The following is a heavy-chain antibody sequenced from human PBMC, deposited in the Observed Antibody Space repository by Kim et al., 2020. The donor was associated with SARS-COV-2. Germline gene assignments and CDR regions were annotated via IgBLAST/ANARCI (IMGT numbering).Heavy chain of an antibody. CDR2: INPNTGGT. CDR3: AKARGPYSSSSGFDP. J-gene: IGHJ5*02. D-gene: IGHD6-6*01. V-gene: IGHV1-2*06. CDR1: GFTFTGYY. Sequence: ASVKVSCKASGFTFTGYYLNWVRQAPGHGLEWMGRINPNTGGTNYAQRFQGRVTLSRDTSITTAYMELRRLKSDDTAVYYCAKARGPYSSSSGFDPWGQGTLVTVSS.